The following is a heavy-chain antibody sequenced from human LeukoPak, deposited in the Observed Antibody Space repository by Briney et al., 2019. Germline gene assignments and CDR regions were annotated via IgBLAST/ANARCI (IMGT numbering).Heavy chain of an antibody. CDR1: GFTFSSNA. V-gene: IGHV3-23*01. CDR3: ATLRALPGAGFY. J-gene: IGHJ4*02. D-gene: IGHD3-10*01. CDR2: FSGSGGTT. Sequence: GGSLRLSCAASGFTFSSNALSWFRQAPGKGLDWVSTFSGSGGTTYYADSVKGRLTTSKANTKNTLHLQTKTLRDEATAVYYCATLRALPGAGFYWGQGTLITVSS.